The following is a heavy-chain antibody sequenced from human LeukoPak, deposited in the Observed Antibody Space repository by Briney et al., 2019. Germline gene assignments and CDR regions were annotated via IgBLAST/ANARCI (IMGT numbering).Heavy chain of an antibody. CDR2: ISPYNGNT. CDR1: GYTFTNYG. Sequence: GASVKVSCKASGYTFTNYGLSWVRQAPGQGLEWMGWISPYNGNTNYAQKLQGRVIVTTDTSTTTAYMELRSLRSDDTAVYYCTRTVLDCKNGVCYDYWGQGTLVTVSS. J-gene: IGHJ4*02. V-gene: IGHV1-18*01. CDR3: TRTVLDCKNGVCYDY. D-gene: IGHD2-8*01.